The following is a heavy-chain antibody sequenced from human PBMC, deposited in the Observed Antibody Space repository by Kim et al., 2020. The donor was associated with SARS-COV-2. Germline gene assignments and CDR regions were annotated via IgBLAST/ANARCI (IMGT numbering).Heavy chain of an antibody. J-gene: IGHJ4*02. D-gene: IGHD6-13*01. Sequence: YEQKFQGRVTMTRDTSTSTVYMELSSLRSEDTAVYYCARDRFRSSSSYDYWGQGTLVTVSS. CDR3: ARDRFRSSSSYDY. V-gene: IGHV1-46*01.